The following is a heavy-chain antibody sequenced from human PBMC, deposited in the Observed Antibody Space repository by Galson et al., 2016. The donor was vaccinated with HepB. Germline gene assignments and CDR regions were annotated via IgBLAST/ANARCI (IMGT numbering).Heavy chain of an antibody. V-gene: IGHV3-23*01. J-gene: IGHJ4*02. Sequence: SLRLSCAASGFTFSSFAMSWVRQAPGRGLEWVSAISGSGGFTYYADSVKGRFTISRDNSKNKLYLQMNSLRAEDTAVYYCAKDPAGGYCSGGSCYYWGQGTLVTVSS. D-gene: IGHD2-15*01. CDR3: AKDPAGGYCSGGSCYY. CDR1: GFTFSSFA. CDR2: ISGSGGFT.